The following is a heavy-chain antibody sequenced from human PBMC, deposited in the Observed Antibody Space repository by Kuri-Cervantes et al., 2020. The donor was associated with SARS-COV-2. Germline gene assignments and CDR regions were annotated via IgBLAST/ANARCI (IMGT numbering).Heavy chain of an antibody. Sequence: SVKVSCKASGVSFDYRFLHWVRQAPGQAPEWMGWITPFNGNTNYAQRFQDRVTITRDRSMSTAYMELSSLRFEDTAMYYCARSGPGAISREDGASDIWGQGTMVTVSS. CDR1: GVSFDYRF. CDR2: ITPFNGNT. J-gene: IGHJ3*02. CDR3: ARSGPGAISREDGASDI. D-gene: IGHD5-24*01. V-gene: IGHV1-45*02.